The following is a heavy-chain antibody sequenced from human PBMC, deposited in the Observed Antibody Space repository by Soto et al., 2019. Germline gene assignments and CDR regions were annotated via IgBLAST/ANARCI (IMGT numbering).Heavy chain of an antibody. CDR2: IRSKLNNYAT. CDR3: ARQAGDSFPGRLDP. CDR1: GFTFSDSA. J-gene: IGHJ5*02. Sequence: GGSLRLSCAASGFTFSDSAIHWVRRASGKGLEWVGRIRSKLNNYATTYAASVKGRFAISRDDSENTVYLQVNSLKTEDTAVYYCARQAGDSFPGRLDPWGQGTLVTVSS. V-gene: IGHV3-73*01. D-gene: IGHD3-22*01.